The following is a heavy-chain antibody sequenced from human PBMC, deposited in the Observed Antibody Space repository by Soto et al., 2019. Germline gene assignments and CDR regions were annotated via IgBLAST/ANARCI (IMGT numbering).Heavy chain of an antibody. Sequence: TLSLTSTVSGGSISSGGYYWSWIRQHPGKGLEWIGYIYYSGSTYYNPSLKSRVTISVDTSKNQFSLKLSSVTAADTAVYYCARVWVVTMVRGASVAFDIWGQGTMVTVSS. V-gene: IGHV4-31*03. CDR3: ARVWVVTMVRGASVAFDI. CDR1: GGSISSGGYY. J-gene: IGHJ3*02. CDR2: IYYSGST. D-gene: IGHD3-10*01.